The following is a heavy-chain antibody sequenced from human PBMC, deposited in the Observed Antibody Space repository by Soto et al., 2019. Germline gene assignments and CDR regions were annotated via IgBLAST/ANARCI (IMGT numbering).Heavy chain of an antibody. CDR3: ATVGVGSLMGSFDI. V-gene: IGHV3-9*01. D-gene: IGHD3-3*01. J-gene: IGHJ3*02. CDR2: ISWNSGSI. Sequence: EVQLVESGGGLVQPGRSLRLSCAASGFTFDDYAMHWVRQAPGKGLEWVSGISWNSGSIGYADSVKGRFTISRDNAKNSLYLQMNSLRAEGTALYYCATVGVGSLMGSFDIWGQGTMVTVSS. CDR1: GFTFDDYA.